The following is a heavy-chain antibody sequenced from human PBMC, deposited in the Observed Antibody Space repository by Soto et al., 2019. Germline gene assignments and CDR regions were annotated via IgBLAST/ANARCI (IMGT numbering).Heavy chain of an antibody. J-gene: IGHJ4*02. CDR2: ARNDPSARTT. CDR1: GLTFSDYH. CDR3: TTIFR. Sequence: GSLRLSCVASGLTFSDYHMDWVRQAPGKGLEWIGRARNDPSARTTDHAASVRGRFTTSRDDSKSTLYLQMNSLKTEDTAVYYCTTIFRWGQGTLVTVSS. V-gene: IGHV3-72*01.